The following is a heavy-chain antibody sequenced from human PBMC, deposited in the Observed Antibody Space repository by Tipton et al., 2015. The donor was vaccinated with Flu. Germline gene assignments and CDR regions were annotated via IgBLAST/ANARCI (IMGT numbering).Heavy chain of an antibody. J-gene: IGHJ6*02. CDR1: GFTFSVDY. D-gene: IGHD3-3*01. CDR3: ARDHPPSITVLGEITDYFGMDV. V-gene: IGHV3-11*01. CDR2: ISSSGSTI. Sequence: GSLRLSCAASGFTFSVDYMSWIRQAPGKGLEWVSHISSSGSTINYAVSVKGRFTISRDNAKNSLYLQMNSLRAEDTAVYYCARDHPPSITVLGEITDYFGMDVWGQGTTVTVSS.